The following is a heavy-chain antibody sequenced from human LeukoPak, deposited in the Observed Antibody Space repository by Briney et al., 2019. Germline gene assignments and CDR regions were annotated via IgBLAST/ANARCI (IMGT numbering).Heavy chain of an antibody. J-gene: IGHJ5*02. CDR3: ARALVPAAQRLSS. CDR2: INPNTGGT. CDR1: GYTFTGYY. V-gene: IGHV1-2*02. D-gene: IGHD2-2*01. Sequence: GASVKVSCKASGYTFTGYYLHWVRQAPGQGLEWMGWINPNTGGTNYAQKFQGRVTMTRDTSFSTAYMEVTRLRSDDTAVYYCARALVPAAQRLSSWGQGTLVTVSS.